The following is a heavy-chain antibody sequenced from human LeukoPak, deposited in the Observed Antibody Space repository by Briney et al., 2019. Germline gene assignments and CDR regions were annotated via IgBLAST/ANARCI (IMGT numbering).Heavy chain of an antibody. D-gene: IGHD2-2*01. Sequence: GASVKVSCRDSGSTFTGYYMHWVRQAPGQGLEWMGGINPNSGGTNYAQKFQGRVTMTRDTSISTAYMELSRLRSDDTAVYYCARGPYRIVVVPAAVTSFDYWGQGTLVTVSS. CDR2: INPNSGGT. J-gene: IGHJ4*02. V-gene: IGHV1-2*02. CDR1: GSTFTGYY. CDR3: ARGPYRIVVVPAAVTSFDY.